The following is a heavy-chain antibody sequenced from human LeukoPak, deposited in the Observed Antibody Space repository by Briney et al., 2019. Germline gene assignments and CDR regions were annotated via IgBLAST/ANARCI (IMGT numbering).Heavy chain of an antibody. CDR1: GGSFSGYY. V-gene: IGHV4-34*01. Sequence: KPSETLSLTCAVYGGSFSGYYWSWIRQPPGKGLEWIGSLYYSGSTYYNPSLKSRVTISVDTSKNQLSLKLSSVTAADTAVYYCARHGERGYSYGHDYWGQGTLVTVSS. CDR2: LYYSGST. CDR3: ARHGERGYSYGHDY. D-gene: IGHD5-18*01. J-gene: IGHJ4*02.